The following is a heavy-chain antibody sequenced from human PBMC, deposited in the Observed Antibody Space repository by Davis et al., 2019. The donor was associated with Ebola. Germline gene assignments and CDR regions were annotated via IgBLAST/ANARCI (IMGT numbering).Heavy chain of an antibody. V-gene: IGHV6-1*01. J-gene: IGHJ4*02. Sequence: HSQTLSLTCAISGDSVSSGGWNWIRQTPSRGLEWLGRTYYRSKWNNDYALFVGSRITINPDTSKNHFSLQLNSVTPEDTAVYYCARVKWDLQKPFDYWGQGTLVTVSS. CDR1: GDSVSSGG. CDR2: TYYRSKWNN. D-gene: IGHD1-26*01. CDR3: ARVKWDLQKPFDY.